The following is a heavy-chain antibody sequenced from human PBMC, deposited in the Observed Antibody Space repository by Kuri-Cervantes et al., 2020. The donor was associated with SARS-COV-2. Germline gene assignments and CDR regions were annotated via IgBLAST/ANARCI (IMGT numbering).Heavy chain of an antibody. V-gene: IGHV3-21*01. CDR1: GFTFSSYW. Sequence: GESLKISCAASGFTFSSYWMSWVRQAPGKGLEWVSSISSSSSYIYYADSVKGRFTISRDNAKNSLYLQMNSLRAEDTAVYYCARVHKAGATYYYYYMDVWGKGTTVTVSS. CDR3: ARVHKAGATYYYYYMDV. J-gene: IGHJ6*03. CDR2: ISSSSSYI. D-gene: IGHD1-26*01.